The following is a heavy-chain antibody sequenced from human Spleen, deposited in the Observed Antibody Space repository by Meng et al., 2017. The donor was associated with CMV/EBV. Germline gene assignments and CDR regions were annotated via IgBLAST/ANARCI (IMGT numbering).Heavy chain of an antibody. J-gene: IGHJ3*02. V-gene: IGHV2-5*01. D-gene: IGHD6-13*01. CDR1: GFSISTSGVG. CDR2: IYWNDDK. CDR3: AHSQYSSSWYEGAFDI. Sequence: SGPTLVKPTQTLTLTCTFSGFSISTSGVGVGWIRQPPGEALEWLALIYWNDDKRYSPSLKSRLSITKDTSKNQVVLTMTNMDPVDTATYYCAHSQYSSSWYEGAFDIWGQGTMVTVSS.